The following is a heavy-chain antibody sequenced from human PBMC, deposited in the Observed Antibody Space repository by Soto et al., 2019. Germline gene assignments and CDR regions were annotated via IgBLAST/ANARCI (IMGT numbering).Heavy chain of an antibody. D-gene: IGHD6-13*01. J-gene: IGHJ4*02. CDR2: ISWNSGSI. Sequence: EVQLVESGGGLVQPGRSLRLSCAASGFTFDDYAMHWVRQAPGKGLEWVSGISWNSGSIGYADSVKGRFTISRDNAKNSLYLQRNSLRAEDTALYYCSKDTRIAAAGTHFDYGGQGTLVTVSS. CDR3: SKDTRIAAAGTHFDY. CDR1: GFTFDDYA. V-gene: IGHV3-9*01.